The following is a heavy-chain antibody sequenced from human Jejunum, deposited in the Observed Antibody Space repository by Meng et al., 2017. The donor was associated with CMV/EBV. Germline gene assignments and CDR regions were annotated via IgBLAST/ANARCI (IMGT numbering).Heavy chain of an antibody. V-gene: IGHV1-69*05. D-gene: IGHD2-15*01. J-gene: IGHJ6*02. CDR1: V. CDR2: IVPKNNII. Sequence: VSRRVQAAPGEGVGRMGGIVPKNNIITEDQNFQSRVTITTEGPKSTVYMELSSLRSEDTAVYYCATKERYCSGDNCYYHGLDVWGQGTLVTVSS. CDR3: ATKERYCSGDNCYYHGLDV.